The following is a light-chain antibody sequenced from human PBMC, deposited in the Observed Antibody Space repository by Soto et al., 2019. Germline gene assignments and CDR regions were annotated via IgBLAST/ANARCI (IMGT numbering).Light chain of an antibody. CDR3: RHYGMSPAT. V-gene: IGKV1-5*01. Sequence: DIEMTQSPDSLSASVGDIVTITCRASQSISSWLAWYQQKPGKAPKLLIYDASSLESGVPSRFSGSGSGTGFTLTIGRLVPEDFALYYWRHYGMSPATFGQGGKVDIK. CDR2: DAS. J-gene: IGKJ1*01. CDR1: QSISSW.